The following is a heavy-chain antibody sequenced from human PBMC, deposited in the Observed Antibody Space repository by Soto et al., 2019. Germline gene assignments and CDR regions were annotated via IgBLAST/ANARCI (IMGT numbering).Heavy chain of an antibody. V-gene: IGHV1-24*01. CDR1: GYTLTELS. D-gene: IGHD4-17*01. CDR3: ATTLRWVTTWYYFDY. Sequence: GASVKVSCTVSGYTLTELSMHWVRQAPGKGLEWMGGFDPEDGETIYAQKFQGRVTMTEDTSTDTAYMELSSLRSEDTAVYYCATTLRWVTTWYYFDYWGQGTLVTVSS. J-gene: IGHJ4*02. CDR2: FDPEDGET.